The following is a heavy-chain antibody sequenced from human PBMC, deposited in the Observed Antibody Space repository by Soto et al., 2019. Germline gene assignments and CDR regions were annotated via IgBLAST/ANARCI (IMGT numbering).Heavy chain of an antibody. D-gene: IGHD3-9*01. J-gene: IGHJ4*02. CDR3: ARVGLRYFDWLSLPFDY. V-gene: IGHV4-34*01. CDR1: GGSFSGYY. Sequence: PSETLSLTCAVYGGSFSGYYWSWIRQPPGKGLEWIGEINHSGSTNYNPSLKSRVTISVDTSKNQFSLKLSSVTAADTAVYYCARVGLRYFDWLSLPFDYWGQGTLVTVSS. CDR2: INHSGST.